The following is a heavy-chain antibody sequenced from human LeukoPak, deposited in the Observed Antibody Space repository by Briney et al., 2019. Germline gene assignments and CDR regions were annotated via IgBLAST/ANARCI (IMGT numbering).Heavy chain of an antibody. CDR2: IYYSGST. CDR1: GGSISSGDYY. CDR3: ARVGYDFWSGSEGGD. V-gene: IGHV4-30-4*02. J-gene: IGHJ4*02. D-gene: IGHD3-3*01. Sequence: PSETLSLTCTVSGGSISSGDYYWSWIRQPPGKGLEWIGYIYYSGSTYYNPSLKSRVTISVDTSKNQFSLKLSSVTAADTAVYYCARVGYDFWSGSEGGDWGQGTLVTVSS.